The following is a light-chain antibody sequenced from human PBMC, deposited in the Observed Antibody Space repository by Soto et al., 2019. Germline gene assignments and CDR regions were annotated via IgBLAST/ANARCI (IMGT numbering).Light chain of an antibody. CDR2: NVT. V-gene: IGLV2-18*02. CDR3: CSFTGSTTYV. CDR1: SSDVGSYNY. J-gene: IGLJ1*01. Sequence: QSALIQPPSVSGSPGQSVTISCTGTSSDVGSYNYVSWYQQHPGTVPKPVIYNVTTRPSGVPDRFSGSRSGNSASMTISGLQAEDEADYSCCSFTGSTTYVFDSGTKLTVL.